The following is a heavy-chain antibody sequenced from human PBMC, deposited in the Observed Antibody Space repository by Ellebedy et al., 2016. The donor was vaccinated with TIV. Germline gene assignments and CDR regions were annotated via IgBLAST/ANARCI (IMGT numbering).Heavy chain of an antibody. CDR3: ARALGEIFRDAFDI. D-gene: IGHD2/OR15-2a*01. V-gene: IGHV3-30*02. J-gene: IGHJ3*02. CDR1: GFTFSSYG. CDR2: TRYDANNK. Sequence: GESLKISCAASGFTFSSYGMHWVRQAPGKGLEWVAFTRYDANNKYYADSVKGRFTISRDNSKNTLYLQMNSLRSDDTAVYYCARALGEIFRDAFDIWGQGTVVTVSS.